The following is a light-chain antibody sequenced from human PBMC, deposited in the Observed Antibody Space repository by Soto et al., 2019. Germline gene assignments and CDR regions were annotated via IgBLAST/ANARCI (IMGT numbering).Light chain of an antibody. J-gene: IGKJ3*01. CDR3: QQVHTSQFT. Sequence: AIQLTQSPSSLSASVGDRVTITCRASQGISSYLGWYQQKPGKAPKILIYVVSTLESGVPSRFSGSGSGTDFTLTISRLQPEDFATYYCQQVHTSQFTFGPGTKVDIK. CDR2: VVS. CDR1: QGISSY. V-gene: IGKV1-13*02.